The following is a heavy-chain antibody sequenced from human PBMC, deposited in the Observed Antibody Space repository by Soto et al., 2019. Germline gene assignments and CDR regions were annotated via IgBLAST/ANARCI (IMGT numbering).Heavy chain of an antibody. V-gene: IGHV3-74*01. J-gene: IGHJ6*02. CDR2: IDSDGSST. Sequence: GSLRLSCAASGFTFGSYWMNWVRQAPGKGLVWVSRIDSDGSSTTYADSVKGRFTTSRDNAKNTLYLQMSSLRVEDTAVYYCARGRPYGMDVWGQGTTVTVSS. CDR3: ARGRPYGMDV. CDR1: GFTFGSYW.